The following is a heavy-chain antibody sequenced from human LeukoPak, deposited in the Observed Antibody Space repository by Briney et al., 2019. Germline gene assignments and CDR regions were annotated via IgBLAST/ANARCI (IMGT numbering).Heavy chain of an antibody. CDR2: MNPNSGNT. J-gene: IGHJ5*02. CDR3: ARGNAGYDFWSGYHPNWFDP. V-gene: IGHV1-8*01. CDR1: GYTFTSYD. Sequence: ASVKVSCKASGYTFTSYDINWVRQATGQGLEWMGWMNPNSGNTGYAQKFQGRVTMTRSTSISTAYMELSSLRSEDTAVYYCARGNAGYDFWSGYHPNWFDPWGQGTLVTVSS. D-gene: IGHD3-3*01.